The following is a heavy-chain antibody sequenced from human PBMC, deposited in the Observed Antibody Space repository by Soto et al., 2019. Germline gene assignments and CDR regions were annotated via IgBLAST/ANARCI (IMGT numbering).Heavy chain of an antibody. D-gene: IGHD5-18*01. V-gene: IGHV3-74*01. CDR2: IKGDGSST. Sequence: EVQLVESGGGLVQPGGSLRLSCAASGVTFSTYWMHWIRQGPGKGLVWVSRIKGDGSSTSYADSVKGRFTISRDNAKNTVDLLMDSLRAEDTAVYYCARGGYGALYFDLWGRGTLVTVSS. J-gene: IGHJ2*01. CDR1: GVTFSTYW. CDR3: ARGGYGALYFDL.